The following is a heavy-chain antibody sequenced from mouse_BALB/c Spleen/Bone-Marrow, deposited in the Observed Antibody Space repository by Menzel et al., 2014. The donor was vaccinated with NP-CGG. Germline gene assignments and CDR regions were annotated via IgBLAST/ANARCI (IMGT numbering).Heavy chain of an antibody. CDR1: GFIFSSFG. Sequence: EVKLQESGGDLVKPGGSLKLSCAASGFIFSSFGMPWVRQTPDKRLEWVATITSGGSSTYYPDSLKGRCTISRDDAKNAQYLQMSSLKSEDTAMYCCARIPYCWGQGTTLTVSS. CDR3: ARIPYC. CDR2: ITSGGSST. D-gene: IGHD5-1-1*01. J-gene: IGHJ2*01. V-gene: IGHV5-6*01.